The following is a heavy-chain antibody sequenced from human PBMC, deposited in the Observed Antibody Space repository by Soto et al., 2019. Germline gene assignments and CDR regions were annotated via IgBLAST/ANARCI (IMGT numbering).Heavy chain of an antibody. CDR3: ARAKSMVVAAAADAFDI. CDR1: GFTFSSYS. Sequence: GGSLRLSCAASGFTFSSYSMNWVRQAPGKGLEWVSSISSSSSYIYYADSVKGRFTISRDNAKNSLYLQMNSLRAEDMAVYYCARAKSMVVAAAADAFDIWGQGTMVTVSS. J-gene: IGHJ3*02. D-gene: IGHD6-13*01. CDR2: ISSSSSYI. V-gene: IGHV3-21*01.